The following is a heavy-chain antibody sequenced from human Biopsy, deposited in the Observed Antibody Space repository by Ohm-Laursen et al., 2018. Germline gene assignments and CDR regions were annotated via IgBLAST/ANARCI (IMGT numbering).Heavy chain of an antibody. CDR2: IIGIFRTA. Sequence: SSVKVSCKASGGTFSSSAITWVRQAPGQGLEWMGGIIGIFRTAHYAQKFQGRVTITADEFMSTAYMELSSLRSEDTAVYYCASDDSRNEKNAFDIWGQGTMVTVSS. CDR1: GGTFSSSA. CDR3: ASDDSRNEKNAFDI. J-gene: IGHJ3*02. D-gene: IGHD3-22*01. V-gene: IGHV1-69*01.